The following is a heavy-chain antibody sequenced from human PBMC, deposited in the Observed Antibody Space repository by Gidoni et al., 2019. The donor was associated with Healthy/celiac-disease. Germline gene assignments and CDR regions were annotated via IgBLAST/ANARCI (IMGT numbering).Heavy chain of an antibody. CDR2: IYYSGST. CDR1: GGSISSYY. J-gene: IGHJ3*02. D-gene: IGHD3-22*01. CDR3: ARHPVPGKWLDDHGAFDI. V-gene: IGHV4-59*08. Sequence: QVQLQESGPGLVKPSETLSLTCTVSGGSISSYYWSWIRQPPGKGLEWIGYIYYSGSTNYNPSLKSRVTISVDTSKNQFSLKLSSVTAADTAVYYCARHPVPGKWLDDHGAFDIWGQGTMVTVSS.